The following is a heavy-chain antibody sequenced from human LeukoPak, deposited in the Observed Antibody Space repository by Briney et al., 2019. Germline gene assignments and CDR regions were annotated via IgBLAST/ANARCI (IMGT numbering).Heavy chain of an antibody. CDR3: ARGTYFDY. CDR2: TSAYNDKT. D-gene: IGHD1-1*01. J-gene: IGHJ4*02. V-gene: IGHV1-18*01. Sequence: ASVKVSCKASGYTFTTYGISWVRQAPGQGLEWMGWTSAYNDKTKYAQKLEGRVTMTTDTSTSAAYMEMRSLRSDDTAVYYCARGTYFDYWGQGTLVTVSS. CDR1: GYTFTTYG.